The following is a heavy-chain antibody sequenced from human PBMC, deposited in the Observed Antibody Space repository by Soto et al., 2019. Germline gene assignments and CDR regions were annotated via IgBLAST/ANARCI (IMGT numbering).Heavy chain of an antibody. D-gene: IGHD2-2*01. CDR3: ARLSRYCSSTSCRYYYYYYYMDV. CDR1: GGSFSGYY. Sequence: PSETLSLTCAVYGGSFSGYYWSWIRQPPGKGLEWIGEINHSGSTNYNQSLKSRVTISVDTSKNQFSLKLSSVTAADTAVYYCARLSRYCSSTSCRYYYYYYYMDVWGKGTTVTVSS. J-gene: IGHJ6*03. V-gene: IGHV4-34*01. CDR2: INHSGST.